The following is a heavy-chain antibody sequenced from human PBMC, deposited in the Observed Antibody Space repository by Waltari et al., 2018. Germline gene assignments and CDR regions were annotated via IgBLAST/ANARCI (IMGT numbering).Heavy chain of an antibody. J-gene: IGHJ4*02. Sequence: EVQLVESGGGLVQPGGSLRLSCAASGLTFSSYSMNWVRQAPGKGLEWVSYISSSSSTIYYADSVKGRFTISRDNAKNSLYLQMNSLRAEDTAVYYCARAGSCGGDCYSKNWGQGTLVTVSS. D-gene: IGHD2-21*02. V-gene: IGHV3-48*01. CDR3: ARAGSCGGDCYSKN. CDR1: GLTFSSYS. CDR2: ISSSSSTI.